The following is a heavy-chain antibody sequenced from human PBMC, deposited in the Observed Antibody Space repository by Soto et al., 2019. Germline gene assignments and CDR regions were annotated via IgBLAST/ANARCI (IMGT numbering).Heavy chain of an antibody. CDR2: IQPGDSDT. V-gene: IGHV5-51*01. J-gene: IGHJ6*02. D-gene: IGHD3-3*01. CDR1: EFSFIIYW. CDR3: ARHLIXRSVSLPDYFFLYGLDV. Sequence: PGESLKISCKGSEFSFIIYWIGWVRQMPGKGLEWMGIIQPGDSDTRYSPSFQGQVTISADKSISTVFLQWNSLEASDTAIYYCARHLIXRSVSLPDYFFLYGLDVWGQGTTVTVSS.